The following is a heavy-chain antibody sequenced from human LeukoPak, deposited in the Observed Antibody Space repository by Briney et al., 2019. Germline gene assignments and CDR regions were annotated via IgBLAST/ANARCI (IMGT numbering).Heavy chain of an antibody. J-gene: IGHJ4*02. CDR1: GFTFSSYA. CDR2: IRYDGSNK. Sequence: GGSLRLSCAASGFTFSSYAMHWVRQAPGKGLEWVAFIRYDGSNKYYADSVKGRFAISRDNSKNTLYLQMNSLRAEDTAVYYCAKDLEPAMIGRAPFDYWGQGTLVTVSS. D-gene: IGHD3-22*01. CDR3: AKDLEPAMIGRAPFDY. V-gene: IGHV3-30*02.